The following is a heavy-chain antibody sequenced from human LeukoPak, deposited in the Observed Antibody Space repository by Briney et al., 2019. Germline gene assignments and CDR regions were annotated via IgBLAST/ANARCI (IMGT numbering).Heavy chain of an antibody. CDR2: ISGSGGST. J-gene: IGHJ4*02. D-gene: IGHD3-10*01. V-gene: IGHV3-23*01. CDR1: GFTFSSCA. CDR3: AKDPYRRVRGVSLDY. Sequence: GGSLRLSCAASGFTFSSCAMSWVRQAPGKGLEWVSAISGSGGSTYYADSVKGRFTISRDNSKNTLYLQMNSLRAEDTAVYYCAKDPYRRVRGVSLDYWGQGTLVTVSS.